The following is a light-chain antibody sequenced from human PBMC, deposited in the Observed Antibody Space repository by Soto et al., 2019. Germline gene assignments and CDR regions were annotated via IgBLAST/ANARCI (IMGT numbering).Light chain of an antibody. J-gene: IGLJ2*01. CDR2: EGR. CDR1: SSDVGSYTL. V-gene: IGLV2-23*01. CDR3: CSYAGSSTYVL. Sequence: QAVVTQPASVSGSPGQSITISCTGTSSDVGSYTLVSWYQQHPGKAPKLMIYEGRKRPSGVSDRFSGSKSGNTASLTISGLQAEDQADYYCCSYAGSSTYVLFGGGTKLTVL.